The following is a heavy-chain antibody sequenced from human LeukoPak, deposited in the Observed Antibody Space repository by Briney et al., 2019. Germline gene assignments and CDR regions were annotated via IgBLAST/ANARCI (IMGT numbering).Heavy chain of an antibody. CDR3: AKDGGLWVSAHWGDS. J-gene: IGHJ4*02. CDR1: GFTFSSYT. V-gene: IGHV3-23*01. CDR2: ITTGGPNT. D-gene: IGHD7-27*01. Sequence: GGSLRLSCTASGFTFSSYTMSWVRQAPGKGLKWVSTITTGGPNTYYADSVKGRFTVSRDDSKNTLYLQMNSLRAEDTAVYYCAKDGGLWVSAHWGDSWGRGTRSPSPQ.